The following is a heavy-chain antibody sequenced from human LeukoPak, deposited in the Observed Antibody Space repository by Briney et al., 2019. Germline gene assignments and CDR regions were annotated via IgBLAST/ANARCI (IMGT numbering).Heavy chain of an antibody. J-gene: IGHJ4*02. CDR1: GFTFSNYG. CDR2: IKQDGSEK. CDR3: ASGLELDY. Sequence: GGSLRPSCAASGFTFSNYGMSWVRQAPGKGLEWVASIKQDGSEKFYVDSVKGRFTISRDNAKNSLYLQMNSLRAEDTAVYYCASGLELDYWGQGTLVTVSS. V-gene: IGHV3-7*01.